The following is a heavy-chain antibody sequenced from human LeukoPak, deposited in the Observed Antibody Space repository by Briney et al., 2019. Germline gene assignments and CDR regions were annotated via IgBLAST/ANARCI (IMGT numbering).Heavy chain of an antibody. D-gene: IGHD6-6*01. CDR1: GGSFSGYY. CDR2: INHSGST. Sequence: SETLSLTCAVYGGSFSGYYWSWIRQPPGKGLEWIGEINHSGSTNYNPSLKSRVTISVDTSKNQFSLKLSSVTAADTAVYYCARDRVAARPDWFDPWGQGTLVTVSS. CDR3: ARDRVAARPDWFDP. J-gene: IGHJ5*02. V-gene: IGHV4-34*01.